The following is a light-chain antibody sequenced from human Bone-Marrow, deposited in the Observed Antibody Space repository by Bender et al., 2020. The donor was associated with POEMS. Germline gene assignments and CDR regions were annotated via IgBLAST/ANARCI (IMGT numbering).Light chain of an antibody. Sequence: SYELTQPPSVSVSPGQTARITCSADILPRQYAYWYQQKPGQAPILLIYKDRERPSGIPERFSGSNSGTTATLTISGVQAEDEADYYCQSADSSGPYPRNVVFGGGTKMTVL. CDR2: KDR. V-gene: IGLV3-25*03. CDR3: QSADSSGPYPRNVV. CDR1: ILPRQY. J-gene: IGLJ2*01.